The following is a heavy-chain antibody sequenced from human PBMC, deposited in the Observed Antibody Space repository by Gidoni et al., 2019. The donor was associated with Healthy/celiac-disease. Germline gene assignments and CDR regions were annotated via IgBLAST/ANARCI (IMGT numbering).Heavy chain of an antibody. CDR2: ISYEGSNK. J-gene: IGHJ4*02. V-gene: IGHV3-30*18. CDR3: AKEGWFGELLPDY. CDR1: GFHFSSYV. Sequence: QVQLGESGGGVVQPGWSLRLSCAASGFHFSSYVRHWVRQGPGKGLEWVAVISYEGSNKYYADSVKGRFTISRDNSKNTLYLQMNSLRAEDTAVYYCAKEGWFGELLPDYWGQGTLVTVSS. D-gene: IGHD3-10*01.